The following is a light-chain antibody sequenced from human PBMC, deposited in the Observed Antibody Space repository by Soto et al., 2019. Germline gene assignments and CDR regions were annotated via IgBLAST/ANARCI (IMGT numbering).Light chain of an antibody. CDR3: QQYSSSPWT. J-gene: IGKJ1*01. CDR1: QSVSSSY. V-gene: IGKV3-20*01. Sequence: EIVLTQYPCTLSLSPGERATLSCRASQSVSSSYLAWYQQKPGQAPRLLIYGASSRATGIPDRFSGSGSGTDFTLTISRLEPEDFAVYYCQQYSSSPWTFGQGTKVDIK. CDR2: GAS.